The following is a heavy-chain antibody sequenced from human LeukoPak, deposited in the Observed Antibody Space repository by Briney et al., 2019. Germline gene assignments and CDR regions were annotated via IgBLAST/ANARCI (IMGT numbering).Heavy chain of an antibody. V-gene: IGHV4-39*01. Sequence: SETLSLTCTVSGGSISSSSYYWGWVRQPPGKGLEWIGSIYYSGSTYYNPSLKSRVTISVDTSKNQFSLKLSSVTAADTAVYYCAGTSTTHNWFDPWGQGTLVTVSS. CDR1: GGSISSSSYY. CDR3: AGTSTTHNWFDP. D-gene: IGHD4-11*01. J-gene: IGHJ5*02. CDR2: IYYSGST.